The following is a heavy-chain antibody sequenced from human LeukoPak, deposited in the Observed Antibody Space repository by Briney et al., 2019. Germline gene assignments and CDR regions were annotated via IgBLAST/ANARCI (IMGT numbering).Heavy chain of an antibody. CDR2: ISWDGGST. V-gene: IGHV3-43D*03. CDR1: GFTFDDYA. CDR3: AKDIGRITIFDIGYMDV. Sequence: PGGSLRLSCAASGFTFDDYAMHWVRQAPGKGLEWVSLISWDGGSTYYADSVKGRFTISRDNSKNSLYLQMNSLRAEDTALYYCAKDIGRITIFDIGYMDVWGKGTTVTVSS. D-gene: IGHD3-3*01. J-gene: IGHJ6*03.